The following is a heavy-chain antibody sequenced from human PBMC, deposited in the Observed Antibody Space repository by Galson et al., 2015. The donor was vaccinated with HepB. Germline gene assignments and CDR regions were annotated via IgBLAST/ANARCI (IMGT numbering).Heavy chain of an antibody. CDR2: ISYDGSNK. Sequence: SLRLSCAASGFTFSSYAMHWVRQAPGKGLEWVAVISYDGSNKYYADSVKGRFTISRDNSKNTLYLQMNSLRAEDTAVYYCASLTGTTDDAFDIWGQGTMVTVSS. D-gene: IGHD1-7*01. CDR1: GFTFSSYA. V-gene: IGHV3-30-3*01. CDR3: ASLTGTTDDAFDI. J-gene: IGHJ3*02.